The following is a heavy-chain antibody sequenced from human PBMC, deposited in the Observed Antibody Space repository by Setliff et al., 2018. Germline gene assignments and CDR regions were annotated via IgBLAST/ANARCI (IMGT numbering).Heavy chain of an antibody. CDR2: ISTYSGKT. CDR3: ARGRSYEGSGYSDDAFDI. CDR1: GGTFTNYG. Sequence: ASVKVSCKTSGGTFTNYGFSWVRQAPGQGLEWMGWISTYSGKTHYPQQFKGRVTMTTETSTSTVYMELSGLRSDDTAVYYCARGRSYEGSGYSDDAFDIWGQGTLVTVSS. D-gene: IGHD5-18*01. V-gene: IGHV1-18*01. J-gene: IGHJ3*02.